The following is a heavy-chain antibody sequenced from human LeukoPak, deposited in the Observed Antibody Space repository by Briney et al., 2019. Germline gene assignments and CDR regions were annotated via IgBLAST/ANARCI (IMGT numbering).Heavy chain of an antibody. D-gene: IGHD4-17*01. CDR3: ARGPYWAVTSIDY. J-gene: IGHJ4*02. V-gene: IGHV4-34*01. Sequence: WETLSLTCAVSGGSISGYSWNWIRQPPGKGLEWIGEINHSGSTNYNPSLKSRVTISVDMSKNQFSVKMSSVTAADTAVYYCARGPYWAVTSIDYWGQGTLVTVSS. CDR2: INHSGST. CDR1: GGSISGYS.